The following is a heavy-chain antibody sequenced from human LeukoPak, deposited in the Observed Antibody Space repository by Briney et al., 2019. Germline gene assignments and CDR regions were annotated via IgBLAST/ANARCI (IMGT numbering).Heavy chain of an antibody. V-gene: IGHV1-69*01. CDR3: ARFPHSYDSSGYYYEAFDI. CDR1: GGTFSSYA. CDR2: IIPIFGTA. J-gene: IGHJ3*02. D-gene: IGHD3-22*01. Sequence: ASVKVSCKASGGTFSSYAISWVRQAPGQGLEWMGGIIPIFGTANYAQKFQGRVTITADESTSTAYMELSSLRSEDTAVYYCARFPHSYDSSGYYYEAFDIWGQGTMVTVSS.